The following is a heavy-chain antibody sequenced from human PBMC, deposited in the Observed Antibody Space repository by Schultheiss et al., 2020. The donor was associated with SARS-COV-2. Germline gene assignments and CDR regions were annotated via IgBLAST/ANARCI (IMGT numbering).Heavy chain of an antibody. CDR1: GFTFDDYG. CDR2: INWNGGST. V-gene: IGHV3-20*03. Sequence: GGSLRLSFAASGFTFDDYGMSWVRQAPGKGLEWVSGINWNGGSTGYADSVKGRFTISRDNAKNSLYLQMNSLRAEDTAVYYCARGLRAGYYDSSGSVYNWFDPWGQGTLVTVSS. D-gene: IGHD3-22*01. CDR3: ARGLRAGYYDSSGSVYNWFDP. J-gene: IGHJ5*02.